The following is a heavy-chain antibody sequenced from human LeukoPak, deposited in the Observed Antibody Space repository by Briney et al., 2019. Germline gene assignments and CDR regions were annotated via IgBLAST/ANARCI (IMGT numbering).Heavy chain of an antibody. Sequence: GGSLRLSCAASGLSIGDNSMHWVRQAPGKGLEWVSYISSVSSTIYYADSVKGRFTISRDNAKNSLYLQMNSLRDEDTAVYYCARLAYGDYVADYWGQGALVTVSS. CDR2: ISSVSSTI. D-gene: IGHD4-17*01. V-gene: IGHV3-48*02. CDR3: ARLAYGDYVADY. CDR1: GLSIGDNS. J-gene: IGHJ4*02.